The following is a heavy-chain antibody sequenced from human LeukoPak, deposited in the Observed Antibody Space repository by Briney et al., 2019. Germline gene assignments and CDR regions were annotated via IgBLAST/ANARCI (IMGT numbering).Heavy chain of an antibody. CDR1: GGSISSSSYS. V-gene: IGHV4-39*01. CDR3: ATPLDDSNPPGY. CDR2: IYYSGST. Sequence: PSETLSLTCTVSGGSISSSSYSWGWIRQPPGKGLEWIGSIYYSGSTYYNPSLKSRVTISVDTSKNQFSLKLSSVTAADTAVYYCATPLDDSNPPGYWGQGTLVTVSS. D-gene: IGHD3-22*01. J-gene: IGHJ4*02.